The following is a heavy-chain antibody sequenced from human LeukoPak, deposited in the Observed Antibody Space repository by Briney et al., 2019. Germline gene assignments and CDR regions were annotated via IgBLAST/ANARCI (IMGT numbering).Heavy chain of an antibody. CDR3: AKGLSAVVITASDY. J-gene: IGHJ4*02. CDR1: GFTFSSYA. Sequence: GGSLRLSCAASGFTFSSYAMSWVRQAPGKGLEWVSAISGSGGSTYYADSVKGRFTISRDNSKNTLSLQMNSLRADDTAVYYCAKGLSAVVITASDYWGQGTLVTVSS. V-gene: IGHV3-23*01. CDR2: ISGSGGST. D-gene: IGHD3-22*01.